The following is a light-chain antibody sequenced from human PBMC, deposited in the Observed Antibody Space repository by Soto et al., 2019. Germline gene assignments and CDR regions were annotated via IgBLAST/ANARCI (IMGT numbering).Light chain of an antibody. CDR3: QHYNSYSEA. J-gene: IGKJ1*01. V-gene: IGKV3-15*01. Sequence: EKVMTQSPATLSVSPGERATLSCRASQSVRSNLAWYQQKPGQPPRLLIYDASTRATGIPSRFSGSGSGTEFTLTISSLKSEDFATYYCQHYNSYSEAFGQGTKVDIK. CDR2: DAS. CDR1: QSVRSN.